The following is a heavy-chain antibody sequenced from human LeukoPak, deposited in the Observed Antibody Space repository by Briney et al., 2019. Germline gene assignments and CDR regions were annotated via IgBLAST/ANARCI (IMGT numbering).Heavy chain of an antibody. D-gene: IGHD3-10*01. CDR3: ARLRPMVRGVIMRFDY. V-gene: IGHV4-34*01. J-gene: IGHJ4*02. Sequence: PSETLSLTCAVYGGSFSAYYWSWIRQPPGKGLEWIGEINHSGSTNYNPSLKSRVTISVDTSKNQFSLKLSSVTAADTAVYYCARLRPMVRGVIMRFDYWGQGTLVTVSS. CDR2: INHSGST. CDR1: GGSFSAYY.